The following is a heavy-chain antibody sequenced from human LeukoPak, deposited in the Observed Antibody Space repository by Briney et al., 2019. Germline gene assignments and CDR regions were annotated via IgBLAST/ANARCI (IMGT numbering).Heavy chain of an antibody. D-gene: IGHD6-13*01. Sequence: SETLSLTCTVSGFSISGCYYRSWIRQPAGEGLEWIGRIYTSGSTNYNPSLKSRVTISVDTSKNQFSLKLSSVTAADTAVYYCARGEGAADKGYYFDYWGQGTLVTVSS. V-gene: IGHV4-61*02. CDR3: ARGEGAADKGYYFDY. CDR1: GFSISGCYY. CDR2: IYTSGST. J-gene: IGHJ4*02.